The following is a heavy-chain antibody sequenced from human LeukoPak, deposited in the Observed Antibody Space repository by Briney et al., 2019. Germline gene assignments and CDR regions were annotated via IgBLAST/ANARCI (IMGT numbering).Heavy chain of an antibody. D-gene: IGHD3-10*01. CDR1: GYTLTELS. J-gene: IGHJ3*02. CDR3: ATQGSITMVRGVIITDAFDI. CDR2: FDPEDGET. V-gene: IGHV1-24*01. Sequence: ASVKVSCKVSGYTLTELSMHWVRQAPGKGLEWMGGFDPEDGETIYAQKFQGRVTMTEDTSTDTAYMELSSLRSEDTAVYYCATQGSITMVRGVIITDAFDIWGQGTMVTVSS.